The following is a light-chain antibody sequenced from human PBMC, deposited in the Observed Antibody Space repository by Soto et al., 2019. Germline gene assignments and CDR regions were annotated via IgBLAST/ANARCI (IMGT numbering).Light chain of an antibody. J-gene: IGKJ3*01. CDR1: QSVSSSY. V-gene: IGKV3-20*01. CDR2: GAS. Sequence: EIVLTQSPGTPSLSPGERATLSCRASQSVSSSYLAWYQQKPGQAPRLLIYGASSRATGIPDRFSGSGSGTDFTLTISRLEPEDFAVYHCQQYGSSLSFTFGPGTKVDIK. CDR3: QQYGSSLSFT.